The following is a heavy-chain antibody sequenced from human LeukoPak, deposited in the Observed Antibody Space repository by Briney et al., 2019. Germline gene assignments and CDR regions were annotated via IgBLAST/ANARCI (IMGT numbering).Heavy chain of an antibody. D-gene: IGHD3-3*01. J-gene: IGHJ4*02. CDR1: GFTFSSYS. Sequence: PGGSLRLSCAASGFTFSSYSMNWVRQAPGKGLEWVSSISSSSSYIYYADSVKGRFTISRDNAKNSLYLQMNSLRAEDTAVYYCARDSNYDFWSGYQYPSDYWGQGTLVTVSS. CDR2: ISSSSSYI. V-gene: IGHV3-21*01. CDR3: ARDSNYDFWSGYQYPSDY.